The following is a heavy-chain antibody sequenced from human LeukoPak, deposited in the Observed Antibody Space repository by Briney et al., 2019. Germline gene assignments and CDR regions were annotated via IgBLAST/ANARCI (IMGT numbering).Heavy chain of an antibody. CDR1: GFTSSSYG. CDR3: AKDVYGDYVYAFDI. Sequence: GGSLRLSCAASGFTSSSYGMHWVRQAPGKGLEWVAVISYDGSNKYYADSVKGRFTISRDNSKNTLYLQMNSLRAEDTAVYYCAKDVYGDYVYAFDIWGQGTKVTVSS. V-gene: IGHV3-30*18. CDR2: ISYDGSNK. J-gene: IGHJ3*02. D-gene: IGHD4-17*01.